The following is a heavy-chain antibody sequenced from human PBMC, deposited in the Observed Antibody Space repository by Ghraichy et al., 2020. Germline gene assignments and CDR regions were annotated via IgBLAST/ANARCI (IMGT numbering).Heavy chain of an antibody. Sequence: GESMNISCAASGFTFSSYSMNWVRQAPGKGLEWVSYISSSSSTIYYADSVKGRFTISRDNAKNSLYLQMNSLRDEDTAVYYCARDVRFLEWLLPSYYFDYWGQGTLVTVSS. J-gene: IGHJ4*02. CDR2: ISSSSSTI. CDR3: ARDVRFLEWLLPSYYFDY. CDR1: GFTFSSYS. D-gene: IGHD3-3*01. V-gene: IGHV3-48*02.